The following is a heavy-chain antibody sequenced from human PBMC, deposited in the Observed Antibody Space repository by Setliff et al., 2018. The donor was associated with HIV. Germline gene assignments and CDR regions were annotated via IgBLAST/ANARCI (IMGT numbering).Heavy chain of an antibody. V-gene: IGHV4-61*09. CDR3: ARARGSTLYINTFDS. CDR2: IYISRST. J-gene: IGHJ4*02. D-gene: IGHD3-16*01. CDR1: GGSVNSQSDY. Sequence: SETLSLTCTVSGGSVNSQSDYWTWIRQPAGKGLEWLGHIYISRSTNYNPSFKGRVAMSVDRSKNQFSLKLSSVTAADTAVYHCARARGSTLYINTFDSWGQGTQVTV.